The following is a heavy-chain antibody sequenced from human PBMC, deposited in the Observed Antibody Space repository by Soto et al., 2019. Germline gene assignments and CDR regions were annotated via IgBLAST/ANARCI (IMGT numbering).Heavy chain of an antibody. V-gene: IGHV1-3*01. Sequence: QVQLVQSGAEVKKPGASVKVSCKASGYTFTSYAMHWVRQAPGQRLEWMGWINAGNGNTKYSQKFQGRVTITRDTSASTAYMELSSLKSEDTAVYYCATQMGEGYFDYWGQGTLVTVSS. CDR3: ATQMGEGYFDY. D-gene: IGHD3-16*01. J-gene: IGHJ4*02. CDR2: INAGNGNT. CDR1: GYTFTSYA.